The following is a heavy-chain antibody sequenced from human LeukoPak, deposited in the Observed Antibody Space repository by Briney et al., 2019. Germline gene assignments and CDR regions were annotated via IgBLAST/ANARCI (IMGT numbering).Heavy chain of an antibody. CDR3: AKDVRYCSSTSCSENI. V-gene: IGHV3-30*02. CDR2: IRYDGSNK. CDR1: GFTFSSYG. J-gene: IGHJ3*02. Sequence: PGGSLRLSCAASGFTFSSYGMHWVRQAPGKGLEWVAFIRYDGSNKYYADSVKGRFTISRDNSKNTLYLQMNSLRAEDTAVYYCAKDVRYCSSTSCSENIWGQGTMVTVSS. D-gene: IGHD2-2*01.